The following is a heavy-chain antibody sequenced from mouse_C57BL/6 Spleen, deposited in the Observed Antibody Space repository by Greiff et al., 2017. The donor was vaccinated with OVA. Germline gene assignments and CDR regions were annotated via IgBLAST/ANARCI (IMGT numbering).Heavy chain of an antibody. CDR2: IRSKSSNYAT. Sequence: DVKLVESGGGLVQPTGSLKLSCAASGFTFNTYAMHWVRQAPGKGLEWVARIRSKSSNYATYYADSGKDRFTISRDDSQIMLYLQMNNLTTEDTAMYYCVRERGSSYGDYWGQGTSVTVSS. J-gene: IGHJ4*01. D-gene: IGHD1-1*01. CDR3: VRERGSSYGDY. V-gene: IGHV10-3*01. CDR1: GFTFNTYA.